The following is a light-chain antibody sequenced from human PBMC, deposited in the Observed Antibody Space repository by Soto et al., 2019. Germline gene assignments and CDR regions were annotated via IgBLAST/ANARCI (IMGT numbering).Light chain of an antibody. Sequence: DIQMTQSPSTLFASVGDRVTITCRASQSISSWLAWYQQKPGKAPKLLIYKASSLESGVPSRFSGSGSGTEFTLTISSLQPDDFATYYCQQYNSYPWTLGQGTKVEIK. CDR2: KAS. CDR1: QSISSW. CDR3: QQYNSYPWT. V-gene: IGKV1-5*03. J-gene: IGKJ1*01.